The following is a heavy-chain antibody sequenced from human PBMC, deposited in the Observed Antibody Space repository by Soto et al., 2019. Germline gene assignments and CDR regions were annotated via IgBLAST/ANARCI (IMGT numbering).Heavy chain of an antibody. V-gene: IGHV3-23*01. J-gene: IGHJ4*02. CDR3: ATLSSGYYYGGHSPFDY. D-gene: IGHD3-22*01. CDR1: GFTFSSYA. CDR2: ISGSGGST. Sequence: GGSLRLSCAASGFTFSSYAMSWVRQAPGKGLEWVSAISGSGGSTYYAVSVKGRFTISRDNSKNTLYLQMNSLRAEDTAVYYCATLSSGYYYGGHSPFDYWGQGTLVTVSS.